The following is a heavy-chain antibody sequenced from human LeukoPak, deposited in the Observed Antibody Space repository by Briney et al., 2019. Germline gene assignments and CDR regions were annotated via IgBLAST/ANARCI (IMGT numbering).Heavy chain of an antibody. D-gene: IGHD3-10*01. J-gene: IGHJ5*02. CDR3: ARGNYYGSGSYRLGWFDP. Sequence: PSETLSLTCAVYGGSFSGYYWSWIRQPPGKGLEWIGEINHSGSTNYNPSLKSRVTISVDTSKNQFSLKLSSVTAADTAVYYCARGNYYGSGSYRLGWFDPWGQGTLVTVSS. CDR1: GGSFSGYY. CDR2: INHSGST. V-gene: IGHV4-34*01.